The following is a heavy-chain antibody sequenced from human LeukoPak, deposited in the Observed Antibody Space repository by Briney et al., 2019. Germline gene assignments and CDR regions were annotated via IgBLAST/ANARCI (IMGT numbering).Heavy chain of an antibody. CDR2: IRYDGSNK. V-gene: IGHV3-30*02. Sequence: PGGSLRLSCAASGFSFNNYGMHWVRQAPGKGLEWVAFIRYDGSNKYYADSVKGRFTVSRDNSKNTLYLQMNSLRTEDTAVFYCARVPRLSTYIDYWGQGILVTVSS. CDR3: ARVPRLSTYIDY. D-gene: IGHD3-16*01. J-gene: IGHJ4*02. CDR1: GFSFNNYG.